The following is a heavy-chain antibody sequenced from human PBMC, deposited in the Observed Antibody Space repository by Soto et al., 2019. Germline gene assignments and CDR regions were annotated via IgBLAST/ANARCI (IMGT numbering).Heavy chain of an antibody. D-gene: IGHD2-2*01. CDR2: ISLYSDGT. J-gene: IGHJ5*02. Sequence: QVQLVQSGGEVKRPGASVKVSCKTSGYTFSNYGITWVRQAPGQPLEWLGWISLYSDGTNYAQKFQCRVSMTTDTSTTKAYMELRRLRSDETAVYYCARVVPGAEAWFGPWGQGTLVTVSS. CDR3: ARVVPGAEAWFGP. CDR1: GYTFSNYG. V-gene: IGHV1-18*01.